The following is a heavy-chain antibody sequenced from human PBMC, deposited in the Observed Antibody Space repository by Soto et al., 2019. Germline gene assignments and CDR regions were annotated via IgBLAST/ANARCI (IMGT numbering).Heavy chain of an antibody. CDR2: IYYTGRT. Sequence: QLQLQESGPGLVKPSETLSLTCTVSGGSISGSSYYWGWIRQPPGKGLGWIGAIYYTGRTDYKTSLKGQITISVDTAKNQFSLELNSVSAAHTAVYYCASGGEGSIAVAGWGQGTLVTVSS. D-gene: IGHD6-19*01. CDR1: GGSISGSSYY. CDR3: ASGGEGSIAVAG. J-gene: IGHJ4*02. V-gene: IGHV4-39*01.